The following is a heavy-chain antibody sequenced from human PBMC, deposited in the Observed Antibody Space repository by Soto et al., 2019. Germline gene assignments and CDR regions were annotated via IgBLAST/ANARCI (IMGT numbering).Heavy chain of an antibody. J-gene: IGHJ6*02. Sequence: SVKVSCNASGVTFSNYTISWVRQAPGQGLEWMGGIIPVFGTTDYEQKFQGRVTINADGSTSTAYMKLSSLRSADTAVYYCARSSPYIVVRKPTGNQDYYGMDVWGQGTTVTVSS. CDR3: ARSSPYIVVRKPTGNQDYYGMDV. V-gene: IGHV1-69*13. D-gene: IGHD2-2*01. CDR1: GVTFSNYT. CDR2: IIPVFGTT.